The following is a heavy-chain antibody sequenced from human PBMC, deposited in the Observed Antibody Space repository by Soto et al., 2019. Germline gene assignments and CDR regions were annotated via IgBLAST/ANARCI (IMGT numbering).Heavy chain of an antibody. J-gene: IGHJ4*02. CDR3: TCWIAARCS. CDR1: GFTLSDNY. D-gene: IGHD6-6*01. CDR2: TKNRSQRYTI. V-gene: IGHV3-72*01. Sequence: EVQLVESGGDLVQPGGSLRLSCAASGFTLSDNYMDWVRQAPGKGLEWVARTKNRSQRYTIEYAASVKGRFTISRDDSKNSLYLQMNSLKCDDTAVYYCTCWIAARCSWGQGTLVTVAS.